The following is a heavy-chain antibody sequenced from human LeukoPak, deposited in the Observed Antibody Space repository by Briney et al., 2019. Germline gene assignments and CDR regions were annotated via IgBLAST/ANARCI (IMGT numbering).Heavy chain of an antibody. D-gene: IGHD1-26*01. CDR2: ISYDGSHK. CDR3: AKDVQRGSSPTDY. V-gene: IGHV3-30*18. J-gene: IGHJ4*02. Sequence: GGSLRLSCVASGXTFNNYGIHWVRQAPGKGLEWVAVISYDGSHKYYADSVKGRFTISRDNSKNSLYLQMNSLRAEDTAVYYCAKDVQRGSSPTDYWGQGTLVTVSS. CDR1: GXTFNNYG.